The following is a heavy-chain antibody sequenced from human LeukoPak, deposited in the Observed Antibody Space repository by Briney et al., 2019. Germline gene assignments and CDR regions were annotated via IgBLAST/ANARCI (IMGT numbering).Heavy chain of an antibody. J-gene: IGHJ6*02. CDR3: ARGEEVRFLEWLLWLGMDV. D-gene: IGHD3-3*01. CDR2: INPNSGGT. Sequence: ASVKVSCKASGGTFSSYAISWVRQAPGQGLEWMGRINPNSGGTNYAQKFQGRVTMTRDTSISTAYMELSRLRSDDTAVYYCARGEEVRFLEWLLWLGMDVWGQGTTVTVSS. V-gene: IGHV1-2*02. CDR1: GGTFSSYA.